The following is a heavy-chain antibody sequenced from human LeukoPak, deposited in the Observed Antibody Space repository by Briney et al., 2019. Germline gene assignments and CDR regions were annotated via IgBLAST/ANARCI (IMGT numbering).Heavy chain of an antibody. CDR2: IYYSGST. J-gene: IGHJ4*02. Sequence: PSETLSLTCTVSGGSISSGGYYWSWLRQHPGTGLEWIGYIYYSGSTYYNPSLKSRVTISVDTSKNQFSLKLSSVTAADTAVYYCARVGRWLQLFDYWGQGTLVTVSS. CDR1: GGSISSGGYY. D-gene: IGHD5-24*01. V-gene: IGHV4-31*03. CDR3: ARVGRWLQLFDY.